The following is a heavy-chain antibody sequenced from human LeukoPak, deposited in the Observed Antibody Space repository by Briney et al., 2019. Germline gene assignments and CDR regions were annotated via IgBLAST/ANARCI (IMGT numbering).Heavy chain of an antibody. CDR3: ARQANYDILTGLNWFDP. V-gene: IGHV4-59*08. J-gene: IGHJ5*02. D-gene: IGHD3-9*01. Sequence: SETLSLTCTVSGGSISSYYWGWIRQPPGKGLEWIGYIYYSGSTNYNPSLKSRVTISVDTSKNQFSLKLSSVTAADTAVYYCARQANYDILTGLNWFDPWGQGTLVTVSS. CDR2: IYYSGST. CDR1: GGSISSYY.